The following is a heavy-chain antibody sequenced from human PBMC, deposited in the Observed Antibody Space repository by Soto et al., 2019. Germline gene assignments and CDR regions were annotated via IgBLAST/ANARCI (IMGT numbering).Heavy chain of an antibody. Sequence: EVQLLESGGGLVQPGGSLRLSCAASGFTFSSYAMSWVRQAPGKGLEWVSAISGSGGSTYYADSVKGRFTIARDNSKNSLYLQMNSLRAEDTAIYYCVKAVAGYSGYVSDYYYGMDVWGRGTTVTVSS. CDR2: ISGSGGST. V-gene: IGHV3-23*01. CDR1: GFTFSSYA. CDR3: VKAVAGYSGYVSDYYYGMDV. D-gene: IGHD5-12*01. J-gene: IGHJ6*02.